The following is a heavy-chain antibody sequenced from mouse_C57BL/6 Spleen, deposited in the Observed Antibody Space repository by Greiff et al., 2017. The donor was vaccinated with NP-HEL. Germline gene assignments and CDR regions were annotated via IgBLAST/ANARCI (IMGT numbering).Heavy chain of an antibody. J-gene: IGHJ4*01. CDR2: IDPEDGET. CDR1: GFNIKDYY. D-gene: IGHD1-1*01. V-gene: IGHV14-2*01. Sequence: EVQLQESGAELVKPGASVKLSCTASGFNIKDYYMHWVKQRTEQGLEWIGRIDPEDGETKYAPKFQGKATITAATTSNTSYLQLSSLTSEDTAVYYCARALVFTTVVATDAMDYWGQGTSVTVSS. CDR3: ARALVFTTVVATDAMDY.